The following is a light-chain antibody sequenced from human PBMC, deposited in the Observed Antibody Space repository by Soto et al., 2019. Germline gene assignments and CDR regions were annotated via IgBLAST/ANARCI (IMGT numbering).Light chain of an antibody. V-gene: IGLV2-14*03. CDR3: SSYTSSSTYV. J-gene: IGLJ1*01. Sequence: QSALTQPASVSGAPGQSIAISCTGTSSDVGGYNYVSWYQHHPGKAPKLMVYDVSNRPSGVSNRFSGSKSGNTASLTSSGLQGEDEADHYCSSYTSSSTYVFGTGTKLTVL. CDR2: DVS. CDR1: SSDVGGYNY.